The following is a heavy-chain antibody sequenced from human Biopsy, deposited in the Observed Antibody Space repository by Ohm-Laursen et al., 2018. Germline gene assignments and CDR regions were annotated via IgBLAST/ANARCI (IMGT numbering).Heavy chain of an antibody. CDR3: AREAIGYQLPCDD. CDR2: IIPILRTT. V-gene: IGHV1-69*10. Sequence: SVKVSCKTSTGTFDTYGVTWVRQAPGQGLEWMGRIIPILRTTSYPPKFQGRVTFTAGKSSSTAYLELSSLTSEDTAMFYCAREAIGYQLPCDDWGQGTLVTVSS. D-gene: IGHD2-15*01. CDR1: TGTFDTYG. J-gene: IGHJ4*02.